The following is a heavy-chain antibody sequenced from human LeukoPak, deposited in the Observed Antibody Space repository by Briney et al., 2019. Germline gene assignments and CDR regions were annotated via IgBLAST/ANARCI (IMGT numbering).Heavy chain of an antibody. Sequence: RGSLRLSCAVSGFTVSSNYMSWVRQAPGKGLEWVSVMYSGGSTNYADSVKGRFTISGDNSKNTLYLQMNSLRAEDTAVYYCARAITWVAVAGPGDNWGQGTLVTVSS. CDR3: ARAITWVAVAGPGDN. J-gene: IGHJ4*02. CDR1: GFTVSSNY. CDR2: MYSGGST. V-gene: IGHV3-66*01. D-gene: IGHD6-19*01.